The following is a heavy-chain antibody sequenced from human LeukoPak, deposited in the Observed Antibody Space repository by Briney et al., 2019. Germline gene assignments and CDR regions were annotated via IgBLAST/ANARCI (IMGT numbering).Heavy chain of an antibody. D-gene: IGHD3-3*01. Sequence: GGSLRLSCTASGFTFGDYATSWVRQAPGKGLEWVGFIRSKAYGGTTEYAASVKGRFTISRDDSKSIAYLQMNSLKTEDTAVYYCTRGDLYYDFWSGYYRPYYFDYWGQGTLVTVSS. CDR3: TRGDLYYDFWSGYYRPYYFDY. CDR2: IRSKAYGGTT. CDR1: GFTFGDYA. J-gene: IGHJ4*02. V-gene: IGHV3-49*04.